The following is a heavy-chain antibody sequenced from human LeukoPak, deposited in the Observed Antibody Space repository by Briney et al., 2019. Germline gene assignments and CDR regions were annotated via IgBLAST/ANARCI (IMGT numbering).Heavy chain of an antibody. CDR2: IKQDGSEK. D-gene: IGHD6-13*01. J-gene: IGHJ4*02. CDR3: ATADKQRTPAPYSSSWDRQNDY. CDR1: GFTFSSYW. V-gene: IGHV3-7*03. Sequence: GGSLRLSCAASGFTFSSYWMSWVRQAPGKGLEWVANIKQDGSEKYYVDSVKGRFTISRDNAKNSLYLQMNSLRAEDTAVYYCATADKQRTPAPYSSSWDRQNDYWGQGTLVTVSS.